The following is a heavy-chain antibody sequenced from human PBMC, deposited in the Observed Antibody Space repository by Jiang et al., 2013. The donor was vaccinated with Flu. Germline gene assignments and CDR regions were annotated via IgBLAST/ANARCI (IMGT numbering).Heavy chain of an antibody. D-gene: IGHD5-12*01. Sequence: TNYNPSLKSRVTISVDTSKNQFSLKLSSVTAADTAVYYCARENTSGYRLGGYYYYGMDVWGQGTTVTVSS. CDR3: ARENTSGYRLGGYYYYGMDV. J-gene: IGHJ6*02. CDR2: T. V-gene: IGHV4-34*01.